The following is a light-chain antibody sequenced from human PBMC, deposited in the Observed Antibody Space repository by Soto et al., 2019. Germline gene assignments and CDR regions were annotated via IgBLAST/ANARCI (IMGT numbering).Light chain of an antibody. Sequence: DIQMTQSPSTLSASVGDRVTITCRASQSISSWLAWYQQKPGKTPKLLIYDASSLESGVPSRFSGSGSGTEFTLTISSLQPDDLGCYYCHHHQSQPYAFGQGTKLEIK. CDR3: HHHQSQPYA. V-gene: IGKV1-5*01. J-gene: IGKJ2*01. CDR2: DAS. CDR1: QSISSW.